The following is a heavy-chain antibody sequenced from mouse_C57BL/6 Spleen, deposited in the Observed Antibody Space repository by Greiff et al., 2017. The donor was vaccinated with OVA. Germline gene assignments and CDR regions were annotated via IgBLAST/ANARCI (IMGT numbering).Heavy chain of an antibody. V-gene: IGHV3-6*01. Sequence: DVKLQESGPGLVKPSQSLSLTCSVTGYSITSGYYWNWIRQFPGNKLEWMGYISYDGSNNYNPSLKNRISITRDTSKNQFFLKLNSVTTEDTATYYCAKEGLYDYDDGLFAYWGQGTLVTVSA. J-gene: IGHJ3*01. CDR1: GYSITSGYY. D-gene: IGHD2-4*01. CDR2: ISYDGSN. CDR3: AKEGLYDYDDGLFAY.